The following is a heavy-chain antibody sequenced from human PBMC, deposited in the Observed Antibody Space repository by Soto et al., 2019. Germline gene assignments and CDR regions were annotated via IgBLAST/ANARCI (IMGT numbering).Heavy chain of an antibody. V-gene: IGHV4-31*03. J-gene: IGHJ6*02. D-gene: IGHD3-9*01. CDR1: GGSISSGCYS. Sequence: SETLSLTCPVSGGSISSGCYSWTWIRQHPGKGLEWIGYIYYSGSTYYKPSLKSRVTISVDTSKNQFSLKLSSVTAADTAVYYCARGGKRITIRSPYYYGMDVWGQGTTVTVSS. CDR3: ARGGKRITIRSPYYYGMDV. CDR2: IYYSGST.